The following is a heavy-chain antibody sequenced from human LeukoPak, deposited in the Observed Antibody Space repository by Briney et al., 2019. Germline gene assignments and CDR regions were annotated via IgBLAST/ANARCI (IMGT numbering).Heavy chain of an antibody. D-gene: IGHD3-10*01. CDR1: GFSFSSYG. CDR3: ARDLGSYAFDI. J-gene: IGHJ3*02. CDR2: VRYDGSNK. V-gene: IGHV3-30*02. Sequence: GGSLRLSCAASGFSFSSYGMHWVRQAPGKGLEWVAFVRYDGSNKYEDSVRGRFTISRDNSKNTLYLQMNSLRAEDTAVYYCARDLGSYAFDIWGQGTMVTVSS.